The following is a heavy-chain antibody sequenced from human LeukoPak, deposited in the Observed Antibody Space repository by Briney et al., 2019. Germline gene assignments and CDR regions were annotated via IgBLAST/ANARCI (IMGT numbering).Heavy chain of an antibody. CDR1: GGSFSGYY. J-gene: IGHJ4*02. D-gene: IGHD4-23*01. V-gene: IGHV4-34*01. Sequence: SETLSLTCAVYGGSFSGYYWSWIRQPPGKELEWIGEINHSGSTNYNPSLKSRVTISVDTSKNQFFLKLSSVTAADTAVYYCARDGDLTAGTTVVTPGLDYWGQGTLVTVSS. CDR2: INHSGST. CDR3: ARDGDLTAGTTVVTPGLDY.